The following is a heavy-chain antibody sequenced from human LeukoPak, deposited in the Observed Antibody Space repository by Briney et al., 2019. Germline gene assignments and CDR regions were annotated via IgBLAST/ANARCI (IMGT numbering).Heavy chain of an antibody. J-gene: IGHJ6*02. CDR3: ARERIPAASHYYYYGMDV. CDR1: GFTFSSYG. D-gene: IGHD2-2*01. Sequence: GGSLRLSCAASGFTFSSYGVHWVRQAPGKGLEWVAVIWYDGSNKYYADSVKGRFTISRDNSKNTLYLQMNSLRAEDTAVYYCARERIPAASHYYYYGMDVWGQGTTVTVSS. V-gene: IGHV3-33*01. CDR2: IWYDGSNK.